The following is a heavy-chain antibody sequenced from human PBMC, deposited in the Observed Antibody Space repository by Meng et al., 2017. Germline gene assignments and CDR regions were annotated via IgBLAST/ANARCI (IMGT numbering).Heavy chain of an antibody. V-gene: IGHV4-61*01. D-gene: IGHD3-3*01. CDR1: GGSISSGNYY. CDR2: IFYSGRT. CDR3: ARMPHVPFGSGYYPPPNYFDS. J-gene: IGHJ4*02. Sequence: SETLSLTCTVSGGSISSGNYYWTWIRQPPGKPLEWIGYIFYSGRTKYNPSLKSRVTISVDTSKIQFSLRLSSVTAADTAVYYCARMPHVPFGSGYYPPPNYFDSWGQGTLVTVSS.